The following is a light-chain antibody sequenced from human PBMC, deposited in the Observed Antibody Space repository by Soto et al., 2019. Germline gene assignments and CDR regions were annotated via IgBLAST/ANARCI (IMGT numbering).Light chain of an antibody. J-gene: IGKJ1*01. CDR3: LQYHNLWA. CDR2: RAS. V-gene: IGKV3-15*01. Sequence: ILMTQSPATVSVSPGESATLSSRASQNTYYNVAWYQQRPGQAPRLLIYRASTRATGVPARFSGSGSGTEFTLTISSLQPEDFTVYSCLQYHNLWAFGQGTKVDIK. CDR1: QNTYYN.